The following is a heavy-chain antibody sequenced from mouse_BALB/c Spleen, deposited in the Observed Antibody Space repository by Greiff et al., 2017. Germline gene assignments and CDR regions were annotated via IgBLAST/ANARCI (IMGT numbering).Heavy chain of an antibody. Sequence: QVQLQQSGAELARPGASVKMSCKASGYTFTSYTMHWVKQRPGQGLEWIGYINPSSGYTNYNQKFKDKATLTADKSSSTAYMQLSSLTSEDSAVYYCARSDYEDYAMDYWGQGTSVTVSS. D-gene: IGHD2-4*01. CDR3: ARSDYEDYAMDY. J-gene: IGHJ4*01. CDR1: GYTFTSYT. CDR2: INPSSGYT. V-gene: IGHV1-4*01.